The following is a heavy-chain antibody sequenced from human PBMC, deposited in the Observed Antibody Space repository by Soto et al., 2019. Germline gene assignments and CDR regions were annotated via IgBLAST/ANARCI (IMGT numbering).Heavy chain of an antibody. Sequence: ETLSLTGTGSGGSISSYYWSWIRQPPGKGLEWIGYIYYSGSTNYNPSLKSRVTISVDTSKNQFSLKLSSVTAADTAVYYCARLEQWLVRGFDYYYGMDVWGQGTTVTVSS. D-gene: IGHD6-19*01. CDR1: GGSISSYY. V-gene: IGHV4-59*08. J-gene: IGHJ6*02. CDR3: ARLEQWLVRGFDYYYGMDV. CDR2: IYYSGST.